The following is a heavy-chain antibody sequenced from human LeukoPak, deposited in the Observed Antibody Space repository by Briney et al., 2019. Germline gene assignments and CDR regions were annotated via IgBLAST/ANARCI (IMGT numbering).Heavy chain of an antibody. J-gene: IGHJ3*02. CDR2: IYYSGST. CDR1: GGSISSSSYY. Sequence: KPSETLSLTCTVSGGSISSSSYYWGWIRQPPGKGLEWIGSIYYSGSTYYNPSLKSRVMISVDTSKNQFSLKLSSVTAADTAVYYCARDRYCSGGSCYSGAFDIWGQGTMVTVSS. D-gene: IGHD2-15*01. V-gene: IGHV4-39*07. CDR3: ARDRYCSGGSCYSGAFDI.